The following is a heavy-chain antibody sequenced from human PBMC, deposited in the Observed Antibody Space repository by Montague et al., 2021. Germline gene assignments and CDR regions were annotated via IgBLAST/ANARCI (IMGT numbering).Heavy chain of an antibody. CDR1: GFTFEDYA. Sequence: SLRLSCAASGFTFEDYAMHWVRQAPGKGLEWVSGISWNSGSIGYADSVKGRFTISRDNAKNSLYLQMNSLRAEDTATYYCARGGLRNYYYYMDVWGKGTTVTVSS. V-gene: IGHV3-9*01. CDR2: ISWNSGSI. CDR3: ARGGLRNYYYYMDV. D-gene: IGHD3-16*01. J-gene: IGHJ6*03.